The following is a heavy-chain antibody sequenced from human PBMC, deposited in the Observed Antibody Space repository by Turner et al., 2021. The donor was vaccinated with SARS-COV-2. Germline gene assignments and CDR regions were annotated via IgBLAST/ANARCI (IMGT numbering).Heavy chain of an antibody. CDR3: ARGTYYYDSSVYSGTNWFDP. CDR2: ISSSISYI. CDR1: GFPLSSYT. D-gene: IGHD3-22*01. Sequence: EVQLVESGGGLVKPGGSLRLSCAASGFPLSSYTMYWVRQAPGKGLEWVSSISSSISYIYYADSVKGRFTISRDNAKNSLYLQMNSLRAEDTAVYYCARGTYYYDSSVYSGTNWFDPWGQGTLVTVSS. V-gene: IGHV3-21*01. J-gene: IGHJ5*02.